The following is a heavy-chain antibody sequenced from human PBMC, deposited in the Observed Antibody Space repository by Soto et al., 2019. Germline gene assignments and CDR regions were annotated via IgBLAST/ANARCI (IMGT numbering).Heavy chain of an antibody. Sequence: GGSLRLSCAASGFTFSSYSMNWVRQAPGKGLEWVSSISSSSSYIYYADSVKGRFTISRDNAKNSLYLQMNSLRAEDTAVYYCASIISSGDIDYWGQGTLVTVSS. CDR2: ISSSSSYI. V-gene: IGHV3-21*01. D-gene: IGHD6-19*01. J-gene: IGHJ4*02. CDR3: ASIISSGDIDY. CDR1: GFTFSSYS.